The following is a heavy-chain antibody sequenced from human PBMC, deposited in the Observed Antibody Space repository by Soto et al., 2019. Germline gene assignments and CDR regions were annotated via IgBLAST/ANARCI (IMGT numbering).Heavy chain of an antibody. Sequence: EVQLVESGGDLVQPGGSLRLSCADSRFTFSGYWMYWVRQAPGKGLEWVANIKEDGSEKNYVDSVRGRFTSSRDNAKNSLYLQMNSLRAEDTAVYYCARGARIWGQGTMVTVS. V-gene: IGHV3-7*01. CDR1: RFTFSGYW. J-gene: IGHJ3*02. CDR3: ARGARI. CDR2: IKEDGSEK.